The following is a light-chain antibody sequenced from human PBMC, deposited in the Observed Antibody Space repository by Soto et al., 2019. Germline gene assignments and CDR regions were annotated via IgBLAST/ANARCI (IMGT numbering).Light chain of an antibody. CDR2: GES. J-gene: IGKJ5*01. CDR1: QSVASY. Sequence: EIVLTQSPATLSLSPGERATLSCRASQSVASYLAWYQQKPGQAPSLLIYGESNRATGIPARFSGSGSGTDFTLTISGLEPEDFAVYYCQQRSDWPITFGQGTRLEIK. CDR3: QQRSDWPIT. V-gene: IGKV3-11*01.